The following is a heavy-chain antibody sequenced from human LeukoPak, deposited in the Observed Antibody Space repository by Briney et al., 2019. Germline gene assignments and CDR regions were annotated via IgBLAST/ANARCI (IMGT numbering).Heavy chain of an antibody. J-gene: IGHJ5*01. CDR3: ARGSPKLDS. Sequence: SETLSLTCAVYGWSFSGFNWNWIRQAPGEGLEWIGEINHLGNTKKSPSLKGRVTLAVDTSKNQFSLRVTSVTAAATAVYYCARGSPKLDSWGQGTPVTVSS. V-gene: IGHV4-34*01. CDR2: INHLGNT. CDR1: GWSFSGFN.